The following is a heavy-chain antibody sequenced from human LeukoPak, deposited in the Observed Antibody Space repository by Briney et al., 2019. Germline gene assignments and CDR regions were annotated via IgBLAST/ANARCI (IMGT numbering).Heavy chain of an antibody. D-gene: IGHD3-16*01. CDR1: GGSISSSSYY. CDR3: ARGDYPINYSDY. Sequence: PSETLSLTCTVSGGSISSSSYYWGWIRQPPGKGLEWIGSIYYSGSTNYNPSLKSRVTISVDTSKNQFSLKLSSVTAADTAVYYCARGDYPINYSDYWGQGTLVTVSS. CDR2: IYYSGST. J-gene: IGHJ4*02. V-gene: IGHV4-39*07.